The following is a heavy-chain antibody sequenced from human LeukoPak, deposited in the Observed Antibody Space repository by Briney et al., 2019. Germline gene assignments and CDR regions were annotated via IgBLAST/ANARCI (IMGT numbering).Heavy chain of an antibody. CDR2: IYYSGST. D-gene: IGHD3-22*01. Sequence: PSETLSLICTVSGGSISSYYWSWIRQPPGKGLEWIGYIYYSGSTNYNPSLKSRVTISVDTSKNQFSLKLSSVTAADTAVYYCARDPDSSGYPNWYFDLWGRGTLVTVSS. CDR3: ARDPDSSGYPNWYFDL. V-gene: IGHV4-59*01. J-gene: IGHJ2*01. CDR1: GGSISSYY.